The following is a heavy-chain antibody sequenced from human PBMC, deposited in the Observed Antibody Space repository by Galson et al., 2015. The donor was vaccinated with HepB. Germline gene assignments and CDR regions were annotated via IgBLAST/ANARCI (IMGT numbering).Heavy chain of an antibody. CDR3: ARRGLVRGGITGYYYYGMDV. J-gene: IGHJ6*02. D-gene: IGHD3-10*01. CDR2: ISSSGSTI. V-gene: IGHV3-48*02. CDR1: GFTFRSYS. Sequence: SLRLSCAASGFTFRSYSMNWVRQAPGEGLEWVSYISSSGSTIYYADSVKGRFTISRDNAKNSLSLQMNSLRDEDTAVYYCARRGLVRGGITGYYYYGMDVWGQGTTVTVSS.